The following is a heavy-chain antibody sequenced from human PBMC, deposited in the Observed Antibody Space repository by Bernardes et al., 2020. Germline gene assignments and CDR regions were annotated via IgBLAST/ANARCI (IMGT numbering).Heavy chain of an antibody. CDR3: ARVSRFCSGGGCFLDAFDI. J-gene: IGHJ3*02. V-gene: IGHV4-59*01. CDR1: GGSISSYY. CDR2: IYYSGST. Sequence: SETLSLTCTVSGGSISSYYWSWIRQPPGKGLEWIGYIYYSGSTKYNPALKSRVTISLDTSKNQCSLKVTSATAADTAVYYCARVSRFCSGGGCFLDAFDIWGQGTMVTVSS. D-gene: IGHD2-15*01.